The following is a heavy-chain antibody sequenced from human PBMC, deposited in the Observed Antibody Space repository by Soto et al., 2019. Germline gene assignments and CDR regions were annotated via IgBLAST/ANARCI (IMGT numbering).Heavy chain of an antibody. D-gene: IGHD1-1*01. V-gene: IGHV1-18*01. CDR1: GYGFTTYG. CDR2: ISAHNGNT. J-gene: IGHJ4*02. CDR3: ARGRYGDY. Sequence: QVHLVQSGAEVRKPGASVKVSCKGSGYGFTTYGITWVRQAPGQGLEWMAWISAHNGNTNYAQKLQGRVTVTRDTSTSTAYVELRSLGSDDTAVYYCARGRYGDYWSEGALVTVTS.